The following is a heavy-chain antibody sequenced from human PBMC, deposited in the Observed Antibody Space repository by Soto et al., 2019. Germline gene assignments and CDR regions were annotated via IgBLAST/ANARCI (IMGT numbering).Heavy chain of an antibody. J-gene: IGHJ5*02. CDR3: ASARGWEGWFDP. Sequence: QVQLVESGGGLVKPGGSLRLSCAASGFTFSDYYMSWIRQAPGKGLEWVSYISSSSSYTNYADSVKGRFTISRDNAKNSLYLQMNSLRAEDTAVYYCASARGWEGWFDPWGQGTLVTVSS. CDR2: ISSSSSYT. CDR1: GFTFSDYY. V-gene: IGHV3-11*05. D-gene: IGHD1-26*01.